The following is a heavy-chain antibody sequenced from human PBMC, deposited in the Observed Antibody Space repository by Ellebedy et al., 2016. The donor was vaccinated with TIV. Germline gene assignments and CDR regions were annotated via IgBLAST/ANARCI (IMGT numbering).Heavy chain of an antibody. Sequence: SETLSLTXAVYGGSFSGYFWSWIRQPPGKGLEWIGEINRSGSTNSSPSLKSRVTISVDTSKNHFPLKLSSVTAADTAVYYCARFGSYWGQGTLVTVSS. CDR3: ARFGSY. CDR1: GGSFSGYF. J-gene: IGHJ4*02. CDR2: INRSGST. D-gene: IGHD3-10*01. V-gene: IGHV4-34*01.